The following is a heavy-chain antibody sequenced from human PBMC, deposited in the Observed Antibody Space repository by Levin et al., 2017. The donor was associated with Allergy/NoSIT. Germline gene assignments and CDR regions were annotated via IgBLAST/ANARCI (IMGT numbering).Heavy chain of an antibody. Sequence: SQTLSLTCTVSGGSISNYYWSWIRRPPGKGLEWIGSIYYSGSTNYNPSLKSRVTVSVDTSKNQFSLRLSSVTAADTAVYYCARGRLGTNYWGQGTLVTVSS. V-gene: IGHV4-59*01. D-gene: IGHD2-2*01. J-gene: IGHJ4*02. CDR2: IYYSGST. CDR1: GGSISNYY. CDR3: ARGRLGTNY.